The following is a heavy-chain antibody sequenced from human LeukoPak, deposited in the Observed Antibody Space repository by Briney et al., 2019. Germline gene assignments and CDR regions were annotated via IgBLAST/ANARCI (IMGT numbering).Heavy chain of an antibody. CDR2: IGTYKGNT. J-gene: IGHJ6*02. CDR3: ARTPGMVVVKTFYCMDV. V-gene: IGHV1-18*01. D-gene: IGHD3-22*01. CDR1: GYTFTSDG. Sequence: ASVKVSCKTSGYTFTSDGISWVRQAPGQGLEGMGWIGTYKGNTNYAQMFQGRVTMTTDTSTGTAYMELKNLRSDDTAVYYCARTPGMVVVKTFYCMDVSGQGTTVTVSS.